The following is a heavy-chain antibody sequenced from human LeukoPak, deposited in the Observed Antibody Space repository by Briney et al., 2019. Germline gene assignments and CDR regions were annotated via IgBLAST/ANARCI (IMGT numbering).Heavy chain of an antibody. CDR1: GFTFSSYS. J-gene: IGHJ4*02. Sequence: GGSLRLSCAASGFTFSSYSMNWVRQAPGKGLEWVSSISSSSSYIYYADSVKGRFTISRDNAKNSLYLQMNSLRAEDTAVYYCARLPYSSSWVPFDYWGQGNLVTVSS. V-gene: IGHV3-21*01. CDR2: ISSSSSYI. CDR3: ARLPYSSSWVPFDY. D-gene: IGHD6-13*01.